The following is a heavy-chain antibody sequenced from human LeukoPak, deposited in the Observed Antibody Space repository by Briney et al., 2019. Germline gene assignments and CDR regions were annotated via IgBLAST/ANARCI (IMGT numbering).Heavy chain of an antibody. J-gene: IGHJ6*03. CDR2: IRYDGSNK. Sequence: GGSLRLSCAASGFTFSSYGMHWVRQAPGKGLEWVAFIRYDGSNKYYADSVKGRFTISRDNSKNTLYLQMNSLRAEDTAVYYCARDSLYYDILTGYSYYYYYMDVWGKGTTVTVSS. D-gene: IGHD3-9*01. CDR1: GFTFSSYG. CDR3: ARDSLYYDILTGYSYYYYYMDV. V-gene: IGHV3-30*02.